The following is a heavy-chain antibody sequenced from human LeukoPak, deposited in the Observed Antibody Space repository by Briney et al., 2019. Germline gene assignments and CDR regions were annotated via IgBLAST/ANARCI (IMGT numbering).Heavy chain of an antibody. D-gene: IGHD4-23*01. J-gene: IGHJ3*02. CDR2: VSYGGTNK. CDR3: ARGTEDYGGSPDATIRRPFAI. V-gene: IGHV3-30*04. CDR1: GFTFSSYA. Sequence: GGPLRLSCAASGFTFSSYAMSWVRQAPGKGLEWVAVVSYGGTNKYYADSVKGRFTVSRDNSKNTLYLQMNSLRAEDTAVYYCARGTEDYGGSPDATIRRPFAIWGQGTMVTVST.